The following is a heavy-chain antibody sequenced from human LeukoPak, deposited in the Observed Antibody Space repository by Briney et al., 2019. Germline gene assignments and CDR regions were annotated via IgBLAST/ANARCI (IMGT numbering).Heavy chain of an antibody. D-gene: IGHD6-19*01. J-gene: IGHJ4*02. V-gene: IGHV2-26*01. CDR1: GFSLSNARMG. Sequence: SGPTLVNPTETLTLTCTVSGFSLSNARMGVSWIRQPPGKALEWLAHIFSNDENSYSTSLNSRLTISKDTSKSQVVLTMTSMYPVDTATYYCARIQYTSGWTFDYWGQGTLVTVSS. CDR3: ARIQYTSGWTFDY. CDR2: IFSNDEN.